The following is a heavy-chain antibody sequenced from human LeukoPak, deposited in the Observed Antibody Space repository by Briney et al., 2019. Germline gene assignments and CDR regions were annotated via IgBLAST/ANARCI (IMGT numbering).Heavy chain of an antibody. V-gene: IGHV3-11*04. D-gene: IGHD4-11*01. CDR2: ISSSGSTI. Sequence: GGSLRLSCAASGFTFSDYYMSWIRQAPGKGLEWVSYISSSGSTIYYADSVKGRFTISRDNAKNSLYLQMNSLRAEDTAVYYCARVSNYIEFYYYYYMDVWGKGTTVTVSS. CDR1: GFTFSDYY. CDR3: ARVSNYIEFYYYYYMDV. J-gene: IGHJ6*03.